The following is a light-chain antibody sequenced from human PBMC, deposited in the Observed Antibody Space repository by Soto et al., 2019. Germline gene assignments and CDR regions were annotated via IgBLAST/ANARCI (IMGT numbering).Light chain of an antibody. CDR3: ASWDDSLNGHV. J-gene: IGLJ1*01. CDR2: SND. V-gene: IGLV1-44*01. CDR1: SSNIASNT. Sequence: QSVLTQPPSASGTPGQGVTASSSGSSSNIASNTVNWYQQLPGTAPKLLIYSNDQRPSGVPDRFSASKSGTSASLAISGLQSEDEADYYCASWDDSLNGHVFGTGTKVTVL.